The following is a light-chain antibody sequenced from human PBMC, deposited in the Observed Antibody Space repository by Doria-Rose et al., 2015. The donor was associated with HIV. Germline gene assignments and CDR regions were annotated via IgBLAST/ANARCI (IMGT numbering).Light chain of an antibody. V-gene: IGKV1D-12*01. CDR3: QQAHSFPLT. CDR2: GAF. J-gene: IGKJ4*01. Sequence: SQDISSFLAWYQQRPGKAPNLLISGAFNLENGVPSRFSGSGSGTDFTLTINSLQPEDFAIYYCQQAHSFPLTFGGGTKVDIK. CDR1: QDISSF.